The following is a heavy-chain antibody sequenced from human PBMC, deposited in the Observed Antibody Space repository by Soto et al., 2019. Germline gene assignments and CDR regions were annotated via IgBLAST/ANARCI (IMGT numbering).Heavy chain of an antibody. CDR1: GFTFSSYG. V-gene: IGHV3-30*18. J-gene: IGHJ6*02. CDR3: AKKVKIAAALTYYYYGMDV. D-gene: IGHD6-13*01. Sequence: QVPLVESGGGVVQPGRSLRLSCAASGFTFSSYGMHWVRQAPGKGLEWVAVISYDGSNKYYADSVKGRFTISRDNSKNTLYLQMNSLRAEDTAVYYCAKKVKIAAALTYYYYGMDVWGQGTTVTVSS. CDR2: ISYDGSNK.